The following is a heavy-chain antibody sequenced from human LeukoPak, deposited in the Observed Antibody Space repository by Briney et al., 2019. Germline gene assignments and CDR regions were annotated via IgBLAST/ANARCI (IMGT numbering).Heavy chain of an antibody. CDR2: ISSDESST. Sequence: GGSLRLSCAASGFTFSSYWMNWVRHAPGEGLVWVSRISSDESSTNYADSVKGRFTISRDNTKNTLYLQMNSLRAEDTAVYFCAREGGSFLRYFDSWGQGTLVTVSS. V-gene: IGHV3-74*01. J-gene: IGHJ4*02. CDR3: AREGGSFLRYFDS. CDR1: GFTFSSYW. D-gene: IGHD1-26*01.